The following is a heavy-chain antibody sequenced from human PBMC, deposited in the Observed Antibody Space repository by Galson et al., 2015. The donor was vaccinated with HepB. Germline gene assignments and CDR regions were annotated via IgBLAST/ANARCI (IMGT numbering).Heavy chain of an antibody. J-gene: IGHJ4*02. CDR3: AREQDTAVVRARYYFDY. CDR2: IIPILGIA. V-gene: IGHV1-69*04. Sequence: SVKVSCKASGGTFSSYAISWVRQAPGQGLEWMGRIIPILGIANYAQKFQGRVTITADKSTSTAYIELSSLRSEDTAVYYCAREQDTAVVRARYYFDYWGQGTLVTVSS. D-gene: IGHD5-18*01. CDR1: GGTFSSYA.